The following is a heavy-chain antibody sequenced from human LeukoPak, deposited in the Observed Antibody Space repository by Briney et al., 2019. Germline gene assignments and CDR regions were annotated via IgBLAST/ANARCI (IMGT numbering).Heavy chain of an antibody. CDR2: INPNTGGT. CDR3: ARHMFGILSTNLGY. D-gene: IGHD5/OR15-5a*01. V-gene: IGHV1-2*02. J-gene: IGHJ1*01. Sequence: ASVKVSYKASGYTVTRYHVHWVREARGQGLGWMGWINPNTGGTNHAQKFQGRVTMTRATSINTVYMELSSVRATDTAVYYRARHMFGILSTNLGYWGRGTLVTVSS. CDR1: GYTVTRYH.